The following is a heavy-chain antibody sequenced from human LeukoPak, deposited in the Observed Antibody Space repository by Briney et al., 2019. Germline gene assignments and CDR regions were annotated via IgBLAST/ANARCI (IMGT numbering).Heavy chain of an antibody. CDR3: ARDQGAPITMIVVDAFDI. CDR2: ISYDGSNK. Sequence: PGRSLRLSCAASGFTFSSYAMHWVRQAPGKGLEWVAVISYDGSNKYYADSVKGRFTISRDNSKNTLYLQMNSLRAEDTAVYYCARDQGAPITMIVVDAFDIWGQGTMVTVSS. V-gene: IGHV3-30*04. D-gene: IGHD3-22*01. CDR1: GFTFSSYA. J-gene: IGHJ3*02.